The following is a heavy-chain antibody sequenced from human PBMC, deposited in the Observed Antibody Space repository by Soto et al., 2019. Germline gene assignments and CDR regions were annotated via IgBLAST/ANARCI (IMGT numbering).Heavy chain of an antibody. V-gene: IGHV5-51*01. CDR3: ARVDDVLTGYSSFSFDY. D-gene: IGHD3-9*01. CDR2: IYPGDSDT. Sequence: PGESLKISCKGSGYSFTTYWIGWVRQMPGKGLEWMGIIYPGDSDTRYSPSFQGQVTISADKSINTAYLHGSSLEASDTAIYYCARVDDVLTGYSSFSFDYWAQGTLVTVSS. CDR1: GYSFTTYW. J-gene: IGHJ4*02.